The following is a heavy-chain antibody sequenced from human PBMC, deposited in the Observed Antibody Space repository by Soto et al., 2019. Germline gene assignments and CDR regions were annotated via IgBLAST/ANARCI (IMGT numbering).Heavy chain of an antibody. J-gene: IGHJ4*02. Sequence: SETLSLTGTVSDDSSSSSIYYWGWIRQPPGKGLEWIGNIYYNGRTHYNPSLRSRVTISVEKSKNQFSLKLSSVTAADTAVYYCAHQKYSDYVWGSYEYSYYFDYWGPGTLVTVSS. CDR1: DDSSSSSIYY. V-gene: IGHV4-39*01. CDR3: AHQKYSDYVWGSYEYSYYFDY. CDR2: IYYNGRT. D-gene: IGHD3-16*01.